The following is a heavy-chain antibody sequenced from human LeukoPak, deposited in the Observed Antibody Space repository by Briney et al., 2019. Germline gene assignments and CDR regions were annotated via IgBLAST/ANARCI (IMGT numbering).Heavy chain of an antibody. J-gene: IGHJ4*02. CDR3: AFGGTWWKGVFDY. D-gene: IGHD2-15*01. CDR1: GFTFSNYA. CDR2: ISPSNISS. V-gene: IGHV3-23*01. Sequence: GGSLRLSCAASGFTFSNYAISWVRQAPGKGLEWVSSISPSNISSYYADSVRGRFTISRDNSKNTLYLQMNSLRAEDTAVYYCAFGGTWWKGVFDYWGQGTLVTVSS.